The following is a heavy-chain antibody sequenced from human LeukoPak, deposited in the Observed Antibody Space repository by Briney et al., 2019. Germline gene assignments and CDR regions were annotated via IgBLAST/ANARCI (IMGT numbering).Heavy chain of an antibody. CDR1: GYTLTELS. CDR2: FDPEDGER. V-gene: IGHV1-24*01. D-gene: IGHD2-15*01. CDR3: ATDALVVVNGGFDY. Sequence: ASVKVSSKVSGYTLTELSMHWVRQAPGKGLEWMGGFDPEDGERIYAQKFQGRVTMTEDTSTDTAYMELSSLRSEDTVVYYCATDALVVVNGGFDYWGQGTLVTVSS. J-gene: IGHJ4*02.